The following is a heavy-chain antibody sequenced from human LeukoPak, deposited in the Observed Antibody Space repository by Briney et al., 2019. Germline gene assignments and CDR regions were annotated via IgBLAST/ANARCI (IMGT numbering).Heavy chain of an antibody. V-gene: IGHV3-30-3*01. CDR2: ISYDGSNK. J-gene: IGHJ4*02. Sequence: GGSLRLSCAASGFTFSSYAMHWVRQAPGKGLGWVAVISYDGSNKYYADSVKGRFTISRDNSKNTLYLQMNSLRAEDTAVYYCARDMSIIMVRGPEDYYFDYWGQGTLVTVSS. CDR3: ARDMSIIMVRGPEDYYFDY. CDR1: GFTFSSYA. D-gene: IGHD3-10*01.